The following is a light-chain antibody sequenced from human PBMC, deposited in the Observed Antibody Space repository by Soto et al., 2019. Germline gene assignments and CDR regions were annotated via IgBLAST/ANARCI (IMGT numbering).Light chain of an antibody. Sequence: EIVLTQSPATLSLSPGERATLSFRASQSLSSYLAWYQQKPGQAPRLLIYDASNRATGIPDRFSGGGSGTDFTLTISRLAPEDFALYYCQHYDTSPITFGQGTRLEIK. V-gene: IGKV3-20*01. J-gene: IGKJ5*01. CDR1: QSLSSY. CDR2: DAS. CDR3: QHYDTSPIT.